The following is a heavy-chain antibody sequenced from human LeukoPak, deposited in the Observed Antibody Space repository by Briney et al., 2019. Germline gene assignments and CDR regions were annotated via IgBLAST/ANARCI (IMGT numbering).Heavy chain of an antibody. CDR3: ARLYGTFLEWSPYFDY. J-gene: IGHJ4*02. CDR1: GFTVSSNF. CDR2: IYSGGST. D-gene: IGHD3-3*02. V-gene: IGHV3-53*04. Sequence: GGSLRLSRAASGFTVSSNFMSWVRQAPGKGLEWVSVIYSGGSTYYEDSVKGRFTISRHNSKTTLYLQMNSLRAEDTAVYYCARLYGTFLEWSPYFDYWGQGTLVTVSS.